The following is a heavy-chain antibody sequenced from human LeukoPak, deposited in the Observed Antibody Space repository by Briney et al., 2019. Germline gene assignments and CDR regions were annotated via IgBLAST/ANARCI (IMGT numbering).Heavy chain of an antibody. CDR1: GGSISSYY. CDR2: IYTSGST. J-gene: IGHJ6*02. D-gene: IGHD3-3*01. CDR3: ARVYDFWSGPTGGMDV. Sequence: SETLSLTCTVSGGSISSYYWSWLRQPAGKGLEWIGRIYTSGSTNYNPSLKSRVTMSVDTSKNQFSLKLSSVTAADTAVYYCARVYDFWSGPTGGMDVWGQGTTVTVTS. V-gene: IGHV4-4*07.